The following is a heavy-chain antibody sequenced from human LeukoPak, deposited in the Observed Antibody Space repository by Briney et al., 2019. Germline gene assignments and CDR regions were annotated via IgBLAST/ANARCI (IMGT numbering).Heavy chain of an antibody. CDR3: AKRGDSSGYAFDI. Sequence: GGSLRLSCAASGFTFSSYGMHWVRQAPGKGLEWVAALSYDGSNKYYADSVKGRFTISRDNSKNTLYLQMNSLRAEDTAVYYCAKRGDSSGYAFDIWGQGTMGTVSS. CDR2: LSYDGSNK. CDR1: GFTFSSYG. J-gene: IGHJ3*02. D-gene: IGHD3-22*01. V-gene: IGHV3-30*18.